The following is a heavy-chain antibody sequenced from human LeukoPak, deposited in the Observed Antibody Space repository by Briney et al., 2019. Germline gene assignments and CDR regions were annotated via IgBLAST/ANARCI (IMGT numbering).Heavy chain of an antibody. D-gene: IGHD3-16*01. CDR2: VYDSGTT. Sequence: PSETLSLTCTVSGGSISSYYWSWIRQPPGKGLEWFGYVYDSGTTNYNPSLKSRVTISVDTSKNQFSLKLSSVTAADTAVYYCARETSQKGAHYMDVWGKGTTVTISS. J-gene: IGHJ6*03. CDR1: GGSISSYY. V-gene: IGHV4-59*01. CDR3: ARETSQKGAHYMDV.